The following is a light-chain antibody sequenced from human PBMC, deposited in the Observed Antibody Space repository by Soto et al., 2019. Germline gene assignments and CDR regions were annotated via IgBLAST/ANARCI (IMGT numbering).Light chain of an antibody. CDR2: EVT. J-gene: IGLJ2*01. CDR1: SSDVGGYNY. CDR3: SSYTSGTTLVV. Sequence: QSVLTQPASVSGSPGQSITISCTGTSSDVGGYNYVSWYQQHPGKVPKVMIYEVTKRPSGVSNRFSGSKSGNTASLTISGLQAEDEADYYCSSYTSGTTLVVFGGGTKLTVL. V-gene: IGLV2-14*01.